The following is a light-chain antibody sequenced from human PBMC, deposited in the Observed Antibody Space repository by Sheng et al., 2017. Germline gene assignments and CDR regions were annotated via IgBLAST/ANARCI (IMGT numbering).Light chain of an antibody. Sequence: EIVMTQSPATLSLSPGERATLSCRASQSVSSNVAWYQQKPGLAPRLLIYGASSRATGFPARLSGSGSGTEFSLTISSLQSEDFALYYCQQYDKWPLTLGGGTKVEIK. CDR2: GAS. CDR1: QSVSSN. J-gene: IGKJ4*01. CDR3: QQYDKWPLT. V-gene: IGKV3-15*01.